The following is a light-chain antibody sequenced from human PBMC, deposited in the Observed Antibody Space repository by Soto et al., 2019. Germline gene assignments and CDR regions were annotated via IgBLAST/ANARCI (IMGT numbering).Light chain of an antibody. J-gene: IGKJ1*01. Sequence: DIQISQSPSNLSGSVGDRVTITCRSSQTISSWLAWYQRKPGKAPKLLIYKASTLKSGVPSRFSGSGSGTEFTLTISSLQPDDFATYYCQHYNSYSEAFGQGTNVDIK. CDR1: QTISSW. CDR3: QHYNSYSEA. V-gene: IGKV1-5*03. CDR2: KAS.